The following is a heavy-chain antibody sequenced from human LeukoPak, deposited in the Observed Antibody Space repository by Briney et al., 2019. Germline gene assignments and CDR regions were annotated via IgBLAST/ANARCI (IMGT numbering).Heavy chain of an antibody. J-gene: IGHJ4*02. CDR3: AKGAYSRSIRAYYFDY. Sequence: GGSLRLSCAASGFTFSSYAMSWVRQAPGKGLEWVSAISGSGGSTYYADSVKGRFTISRDNSKNTLYLQMNSLRAEDTDVDYCAKGAYSRSIRAYYFDYWGQGTLVTVSS. D-gene: IGHD6-13*01. V-gene: IGHV3-23*01. CDR2: ISGSGGST. CDR1: GFTFSSYA.